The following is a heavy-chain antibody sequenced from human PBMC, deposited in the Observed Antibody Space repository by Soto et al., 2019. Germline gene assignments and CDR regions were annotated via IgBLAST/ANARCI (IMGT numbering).Heavy chain of an antibody. D-gene: IGHD2-2*01. CDR2: ISYDGSNK. Sequence: PGGSLRLSCAASGFTFSSYGMHWVRQAPGKGLEWVAVISYDGSNKYYADSVKGRFTISRDNSKNTLYLQMNSLRAEDTAVYYCARGSRSSRPYYFDYWGQGTLVTVSS. CDR1: GFTFSSYG. V-gene: IGHV3-30*03. CDR3: ARGSRSSRPYYFDY. J-gene: IGHJ4*02.